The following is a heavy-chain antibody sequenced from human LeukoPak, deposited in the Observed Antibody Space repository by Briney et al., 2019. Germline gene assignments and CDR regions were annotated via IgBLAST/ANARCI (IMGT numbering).Heavy chain of an antibody. J-gene: IGHJ4*02. V-gene: IGHV3-11*04. D-gene: IGHD3-22*01. Sequence: PGGSLRLSCAASGLTFSDYYMRWIRQAPGKGLEWVSYISSSGSTIYYADSVKGRFTISRDNAKNSLYLQMNSLRAEDTAVYYCARDYYDSSCYYFDYWGQGTLVTVSS. CDR1: GLTFSDYY. CDR2: ISSSGSTI. CDR3: ARDYYDSSCYYFDY.